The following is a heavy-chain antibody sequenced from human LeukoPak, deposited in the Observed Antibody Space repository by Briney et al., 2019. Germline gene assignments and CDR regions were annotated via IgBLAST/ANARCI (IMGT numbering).Heavy chain of an antibody. V-gene: IGHV1-24*01. CDR3: ATDLYYYDSSGYYRRSPEAAKLETDY. J-gene: IGHJ4*02. CDR2: FDPEYGET. CDR1: GYTLTELS. Sequence: GASVKVSCKVSGYTLTELSMHWVRQAPGKGREWMGGFDPEYGETIYAQKFQGRVTMTEDTSTDTAYMELSSLRSEDTAVYYCATDLYYYDSSGYYRRSPEAAKLETDYWGQGTLVTVSS. D-gene: IGHD3-22*01.